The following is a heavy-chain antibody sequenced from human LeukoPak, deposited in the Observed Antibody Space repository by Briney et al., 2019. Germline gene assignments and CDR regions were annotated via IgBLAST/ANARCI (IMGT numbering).Heavy chain of an antibody. Sequence: PSETLSLTCTVSGGSISSYYWSWIRQPPGKGLEWIGYIYYSGSTNYNPSLKSRVTISVDTSKNQFSLKLSSVTAADTAVYYCARVPPTVTTPFDYWGQGTLVTVSS. CDR3: ARVPPTVTTPFDY. D-gene: IGHD4-17*01. V-gene: IGHV4-59*01. CDR2: IYYSGST. CDR1: GGSISSYY. J-gene: IGHJ4*02.